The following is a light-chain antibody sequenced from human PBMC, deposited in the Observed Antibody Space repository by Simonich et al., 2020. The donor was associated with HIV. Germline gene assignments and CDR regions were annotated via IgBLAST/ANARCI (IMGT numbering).Light chain of an antibody. CDR3: QQYDNLPSVT. Sequence: DIQMNQSPSSLSASVGYIVTITCQASQYNSSYLNWYQQKPGKAPKLLIYDASNLETGIPSRCSGIGFWTDFTLTISSLQPEDIATYYCQQYDNLPSVTFGGGTKVEIK. CDR2: DAS. V-gene: IGKV1-33*01. J-gene: IGKJ4*01. CDR1: QYNSSY.